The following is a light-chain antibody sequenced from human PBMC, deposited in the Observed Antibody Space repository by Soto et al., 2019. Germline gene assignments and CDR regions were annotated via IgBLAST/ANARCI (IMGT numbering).Light chain of an antibody. V-gene: IGKV1-5*03. CDR1: QTISSW. Sequence: DIQIPQSPSTLSGSVGDRVTITFRASQTISSWLAWYQQKPGKAPKLLIYKASTLKSGVPSRFSGSGSGTEFTLTISSLQPDDFATYYCQHHNSYSEAFGQGTKV. CDR3: QHHNSYSEA. J-gene: IGKJ1*01. CDR2: KAS.